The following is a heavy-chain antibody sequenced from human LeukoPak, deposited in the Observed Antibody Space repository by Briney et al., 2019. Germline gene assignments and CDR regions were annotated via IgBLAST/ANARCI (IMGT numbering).Heavy chain of an antibody. Sequence: GGSLRLSCTASGFTVSSNYMTWVRQAPGKGLEWVSVIYSGGSTYYADSVKGRFVLSRDNSKNTLYLQMNSLRAEDTAVYYCATHSGGYWGQGTLVTVSS. J-gene: IGHJ4*02. CDR2: IYSGGST. D-gene: IGHD3-16*01. V-gene: IGHV3-66*01. CDR1: GFTVSSNY. CDR3: ATHSGGY.